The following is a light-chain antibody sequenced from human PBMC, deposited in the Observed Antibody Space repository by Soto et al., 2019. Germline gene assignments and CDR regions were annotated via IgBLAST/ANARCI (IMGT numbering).Light chain of an antibody. Sequence: DIQMTQSPSTLSASVGDRVTITCRASRSISDLLAWYQQKPGKAPKLLIYEVSNLKSGVPSRFSGSGSGTEYTLTISSLQPDDFASYYCQQYNGFWTFGQGTKVEIK. V-gene: IGKV1-5*03. CDR2: EVS. CDR3: QQYNGFWT. J-gene: IGKJ1*01. CDR1: RSISDL.